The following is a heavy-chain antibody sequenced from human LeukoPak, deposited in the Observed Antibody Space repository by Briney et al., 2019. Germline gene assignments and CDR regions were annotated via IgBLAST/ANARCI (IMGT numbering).Heavy chain of an antibody. V-gene: IGHV3-23*01. Sequence: RPGGSLRLSCAASGFTFSSYAMSWVRQAPGKGLEWVSAISGSGGSTYYADSVKGRFTISRDNSKNTLYLQMNSLRAEDTAVYYCAKLGYYDFWSGYYNPTEFDYWGQGTLVTVSS. J-gene: IGHJ4*02. CDR1: GFTFSSYA. CDR3: AKLGYYDFWSGYYNPTEFDY. CDR2: ISGSGGST. D-gene: IGHD3-3*01.